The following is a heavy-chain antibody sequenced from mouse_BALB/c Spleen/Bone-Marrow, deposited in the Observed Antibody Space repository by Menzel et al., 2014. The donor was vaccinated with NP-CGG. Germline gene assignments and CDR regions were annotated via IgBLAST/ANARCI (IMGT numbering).Heavy chain of an antibody. J-gene: IGHJ2*01. CDR3: ARGLYGNSGY. CDR1: GYTFTSYW. V-gene: IGHV1-69*02. Sequence: QLQHPGLELVKPGASVQLSCQALGYTFTSYWMHWVKQRPGQGLEWIAEVDPSDSYTNYNQKFKVKATLTVDKSSSTAYMQLSSLTSEDSAVYYCARGLYGNSGYWGQGTTLTVSS. CDR2: VDPSDSYT. D-gene: IGHD2-1*01.